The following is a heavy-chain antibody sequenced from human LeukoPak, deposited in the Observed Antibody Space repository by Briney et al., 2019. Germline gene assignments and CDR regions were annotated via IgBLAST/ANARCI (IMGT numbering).Heavy chain of an antibody. CDR2: INWNGGST. J-gene: IGHJ6*03. Sequence: PGGSLRLSCAASGFTFDDYGMSWVRQAPGKGLEWVSGINWNGGSTGYADSVKGRFTISRDNAKNSLYLQMYSLRAEDTALYYCARALEGAYYYMDVWGKGTTVTVSS. CDR3: ARALEGAYYYMDV. D-gene: IGHD3-16*01. V-gene: IGHV3-20*04. CDR1: GFTFDDYG.